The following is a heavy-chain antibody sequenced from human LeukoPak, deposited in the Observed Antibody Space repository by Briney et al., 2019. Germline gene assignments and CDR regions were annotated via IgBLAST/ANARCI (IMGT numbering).Heavy chain of an antibody. CDR2: IYPYDSDT. J-gene: IGHJ4*02. Sequence: GESLKISCKGSGYSFTSYWIGWVRQMPGKGLEWMGIIYPYDSDTRYSPSFQGQVTISADKSISTAYLQWSSLKASDTAMYYCARRWNIGYKTFDHWGRGTLVTVSS. CDR1: GYSFTSYW. D-gene: IGHD2/OR15-2a*01. CDR3: ARRWNIGYKTFDH. V-gene: IGHV5-51*01.